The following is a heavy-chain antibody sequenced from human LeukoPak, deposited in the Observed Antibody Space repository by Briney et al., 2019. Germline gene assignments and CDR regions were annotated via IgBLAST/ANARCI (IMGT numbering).Heavy chain of an antibody. CDR1: GFNVSSNY. CDR2: IYAGGST. V-gene: IGHV3-66*01. J-gene: IGHJ3*01. Sequence: GGSLRLSRAASGFNVSSNYMSWVRQAPGKGLEWVSVIYAGGSTYYGDSVRDRFTISRDTSKNTLSLQMNSLRAEDTAVYYCTKRRAQGASMIWDAFDLWGQGTMVTVSS. CDR3: TKRRAQGASMIWDAFDL. D-gene: IGHD3/OR15-3a*01.